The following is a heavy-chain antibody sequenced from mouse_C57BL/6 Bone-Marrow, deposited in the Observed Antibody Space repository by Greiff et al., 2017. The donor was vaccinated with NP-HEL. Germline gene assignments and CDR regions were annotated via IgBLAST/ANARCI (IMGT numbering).Heavy chain of an antibody. CDR2: IYPGSGST. CDR3: ARRVHYYGSSFDY. V-gene: IGHV1-55*01. D-gene: IGHD1-1*01. Sequence: QVQLQQPGAELVKPGASVKMSCKASGYTFTSYWITWVKQRPGQGLEWIGDIYPGSGSTNYNEKFKSKATLTVDTSSSTAYMQLSSLTSEDSAVYYCARRVHYYGSSFDYWGQGTTLTVSS. J-gene: IGHJ2*01. CDR1: GYTFTSYW.